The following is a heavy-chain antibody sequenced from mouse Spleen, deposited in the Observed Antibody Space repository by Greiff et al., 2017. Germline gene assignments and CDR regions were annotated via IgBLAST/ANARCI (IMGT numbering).Heavy chain of an antibody. Sequence: EVKLQESGAELVRPGASVKLSCTASGFNIKDDYMHWVKQRPEQGLEWIGWIDPENGDTEYASKFQGKATITADTSSNTAYLQLSSLTSEDTAVYYCTTLYDPDYWGQGTTLTVSS. CDR1: GFNIKDDY. D-gene: IGHD2-3*01. CDR3: TTLYDPDY. CDR2: IDPENGDT. J-gene: IGHJ2*01. V-gene: IGHV14-4*01.